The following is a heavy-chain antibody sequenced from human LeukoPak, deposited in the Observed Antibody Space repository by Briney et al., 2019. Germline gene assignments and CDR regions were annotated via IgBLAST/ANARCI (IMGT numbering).Heavy chain of an antibody. V-gene: IGHV1-18*01. CDR3: AREGGRYCSGGSCYSSNGWYGGLNY. CDR2: INTYNGQP. CDR1: GYTFTSYG. D-gene: IGHD2-15*01. J-gene: IGHJ4*02. Sequence: ASVKVSCKASGYTFTSYGISWLRQAPGQGLEWVGWINTYNGQPNYARKVQDRINMTTDTSTSTAYMELRSLRSDETAVYFCAREGGRYCSGGSCYSSNGWYGGLNYWGQGTLVTVSP.